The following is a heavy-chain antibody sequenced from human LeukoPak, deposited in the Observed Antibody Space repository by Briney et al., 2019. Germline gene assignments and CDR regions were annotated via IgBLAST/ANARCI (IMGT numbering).Heavy chain of an antibody. CDR2: ISSSSSTI. D-gene: IGHD3-3*01. CDR1: GFTFSSYS. Sequence: PGGSLRLSCAASGFTFSSYSMNWVRQAPGKGLEWVSYISSSSSTIYYADSVKGRFTISRDNAKNSLYLQMNSLRAEDTAVYYCPRDRVTIFGVVSNWFDPWGQGTLVTVSS. J-gene: IGHJ5*02. CDR3: PRDRVTIFGVVSNWFDP. V-gene: IGHV3-48*01.